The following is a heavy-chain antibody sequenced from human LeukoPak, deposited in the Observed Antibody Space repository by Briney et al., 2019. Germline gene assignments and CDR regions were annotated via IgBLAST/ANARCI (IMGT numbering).Heavy chain of an antibody. CDR3: ARGQASGSFIIDY. CDR1: GITLSSHS. J-gene: IGHJ4*02. CDR2: IDSGSSSI. D-gene: IGHD3-10*01. Sequence: PGGSLRLSCAASGITLSSHSMHCGRQAPGKGLEWVSFIDSGSSSIHYAASVQGRFTISRDNAKNSLYLQMDSLRAEDTAVYYCARGQASGSFIIDYWGQGTLVTVSS. V-gene: IGHV3-48*01.